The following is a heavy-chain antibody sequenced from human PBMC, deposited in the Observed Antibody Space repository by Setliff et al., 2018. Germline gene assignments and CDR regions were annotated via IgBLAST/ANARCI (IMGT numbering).Heavy chain of an antibody. CDR3: ARAVTIFGVVTPIYFYYMDV. CDR2: ISGSSSDI. V-gene: IGHV3-21*01. D-gene: IGHD3-3*01. CDR1: GFIFKNYI. Sequence: GGSLRLSCAASGFIFKNYIMTWARQAPGKGLEWVASISGSSSDIYYADSVKGRFSISRDNAKNSLYLQMNSLRAEDTALFYCARAVTIFGVVTPIYFYYMDVWGKGTTVTVSS. J-gene: IGHJ6*03.